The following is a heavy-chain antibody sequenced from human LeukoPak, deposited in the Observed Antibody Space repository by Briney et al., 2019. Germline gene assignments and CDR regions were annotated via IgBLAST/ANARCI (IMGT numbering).Heavy chain of an antibody. D-gene: IGHD3-22*01. CDR3: ARHYYDSSGGHFDY. CDR1: GFTFSSYS. CDR2: ISSSSSYV. Sequence: PRGSLRLSCAASGFTFSSYSMNWVRQAPGKGLEWVSSISSSSSYVFDAVSVKGRFTISRDNANNSMYLQMNSLRDEDTAVYYCARHYYDSSGGHFDYCGQGTLVTVST. V-gene: IGHV3-21*01. J-gene: IGHJ4*02.